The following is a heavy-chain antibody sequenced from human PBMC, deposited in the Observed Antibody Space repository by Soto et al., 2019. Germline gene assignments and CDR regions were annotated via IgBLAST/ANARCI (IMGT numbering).Heavy chain of an antibody. CDR3: ARDPQYSGALSGGGDAFDI. J-gene: IGHJ3*02. Sequence: ASAKGSCQISGHTLTEFSIHWVREAPEKGHEWMGGFDPEGGEAIYAQKWHGRVTVTEDTVTDTAYMELRSLRSDETAVYYCARDPQYSGALSGGGDAFDIWGQGTMVTVSS. CDR1: GHTLTEFS. D-gene: IGHD1-26*01. CDR2: FDPEGGEA. V-gene: IGHV1-24*01.